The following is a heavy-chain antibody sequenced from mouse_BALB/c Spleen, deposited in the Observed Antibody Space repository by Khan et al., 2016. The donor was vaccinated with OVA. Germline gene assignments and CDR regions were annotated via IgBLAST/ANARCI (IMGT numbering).Heavy chain of an antibody. J-gene: IGHJ2*01. CDR1: GYTFTTYW. V-gene: IGHV1-7*01. CDR3: TRDRIDY. CDR2: INPTSGYT. Sequence: QVQLQQSGAELAKPGASVKMSCKASGYTFTTYWLHWVKQRPGQGLEWIGYINPTSGYTYYNEKFKDQATLSADKSSSTAYMQLGSVTSEDAAIKYCTRDRIDYWGQGTTLTVSS.